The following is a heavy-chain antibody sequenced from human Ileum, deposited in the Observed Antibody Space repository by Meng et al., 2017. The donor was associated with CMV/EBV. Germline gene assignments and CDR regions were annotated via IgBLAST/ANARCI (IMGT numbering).Heavy chain of an antibody. V-gene: IGHV1-2*06. CDR1: EYSVRINY. CDR3: ARGYSYACDY. D-gene: IGHD3-16*01. Sequence: KVSCKDSEYSVRINYMHWLRQAPGQGLEWMGRIDPDTGATYSAQKFQGRVTMTRDTSISTAYLELTSLIFDDTAVYYCARGYSYACDYWGQGALVTVSS. CDR2: IDPDTGAT. J-gene: IGHJ4*02.